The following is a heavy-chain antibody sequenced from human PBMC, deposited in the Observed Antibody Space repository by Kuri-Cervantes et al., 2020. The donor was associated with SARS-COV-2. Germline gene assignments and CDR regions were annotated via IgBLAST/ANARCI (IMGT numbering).Heavy chain of an antibody. CDR2: IYTSGST. CDR3: ARDPRYLARGGGFDY. CDR1: GGSISSGSYY. V-gene: IGHV4-61*02. Sequence: SCTVSGGSISSGSYYWSWIRQPAGKGLEWIGRIYTSGSTNYNPSLKSRVTISVDTSKNQFSLKLSSVTAADTAVYYCARDPRYLARGGGFDYWGQGTLVTVSS. J-gene: IGHJ4*02. D-gene: IGHD1-14*01.